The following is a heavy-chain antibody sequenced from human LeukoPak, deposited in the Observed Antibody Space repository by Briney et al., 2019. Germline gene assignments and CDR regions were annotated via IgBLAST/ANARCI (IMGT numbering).Heavy chain of an antibody. CDR3: ARDLAQIWFGELQSPNY. CDR1: GYTFTNYG. CDR2: ISAYNGNS. Sequence: ASVKVSFKASGYTFTNYGISWVRQAPGQGLDGMGWISAYNGNSNYAQKLQGRVTMTTDTSTSTAYMELRSLRSDETAVYYCARDLAQIWFGELQSPNYWGQGTLVTVSS. V-gene: IGHV1-18*04. J-gene: IGHJ4*02. D-gene: IGHD3-10*01.